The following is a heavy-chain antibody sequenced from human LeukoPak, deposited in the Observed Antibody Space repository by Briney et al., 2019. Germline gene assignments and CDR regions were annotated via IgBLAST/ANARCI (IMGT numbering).Heavy chain of an antibody. D-gene: IGHD5-18*01. CDR3: AKDMAEDTAMVAFDY. J-gene: IGHJ4*02. V-gene: IGHV3-9*01. Sequence: GRSLRLSCAASGFTFDDYAMHWVRQAPGKGLEWVSGISWNSGSIGYADSVKGRFTISRDNAKNSLYLQMNSLRAEDTALYYCAKDMAEDTAMVAFDYWGQGTLVTVSS. CDR2: ISWNSGSI. CDR1: GFTFDDYA.